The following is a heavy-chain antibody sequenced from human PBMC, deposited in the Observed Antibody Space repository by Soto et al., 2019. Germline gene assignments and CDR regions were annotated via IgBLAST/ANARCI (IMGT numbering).Heavy chain of an antibody. V-gene: IGHV3-9*01. J-gene: IGHJ4*02. CDR1: GFNFDDYA. CDR3: TSTLVSQPQDY. D-gene: IGHD2-8*01. Sequence: GGSLRLSCAASGFNFDDYAMHWVRQPPGKGLEWVSGINWNSGTKGYADSVKGRFTISRDNAKNSLYLQMDSLRVEDTGFYYCTSTLVSQPQDYWGQGTLVTVSS. CDR2: INWNSGTK.